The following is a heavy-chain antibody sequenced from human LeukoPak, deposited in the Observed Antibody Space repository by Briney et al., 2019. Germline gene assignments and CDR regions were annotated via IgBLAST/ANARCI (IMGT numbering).Heavy chain of an antibody. J-gene: IGHJ4*02. CDR1: GYTFDDYA. D-gene: IGHD3-22*01. Sequence: GGSLRLSCAASGYTFDDYAMHWVRQAPGEGLEGVSGISWNSGSIGYADSMKGRFTISRDNAKNSLYLQMNILRAEDMALYYCAKDGTRYDSSGYYSHLDYWGQGRLVTVSS. CDR3: AKDGTRYDSSGYYSHLDY. CDR2: ISWNSGSI. V-gene: IGHV3-9*03.